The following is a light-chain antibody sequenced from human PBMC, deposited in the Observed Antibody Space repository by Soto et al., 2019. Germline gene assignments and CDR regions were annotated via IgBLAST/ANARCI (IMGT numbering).Light chain of an antibody. CDR2: DAS. CDR1: QSVSNY. Sequence: EIVLTQSPVTLSLSPGERATLSCRASQSVSNYLAWYQQKPGQAPRLLIYDASNWATGIPARFSGSGSETEFTLTISSLQSEDFAAYYCQQYNNWPRTFGQGTKVDIK. V-gene: IGKV3-11*01. J-gene: IGKJ1*01. CDR3: QQYNNWPRT.